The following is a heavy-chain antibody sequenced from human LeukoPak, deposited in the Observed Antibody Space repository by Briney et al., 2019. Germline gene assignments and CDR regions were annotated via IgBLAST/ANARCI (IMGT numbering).Heavy chain of an antibody. CDR2: IKQDGSEK. CDR1: GFTFITYW. CDR3: ARASYSGWYADY. Sequence: GGSLRLSCAASGFTFITYWMTWVRQAPGKGLEWVANIKQDGSEKYYVDSVKGRFTISRDNAKNSLYLLMNSLRAEDTAMYYCARASYSGWYADYWGQGTLVTVSS. J-gene: IGHJ4*02. V-gene: IGHV3-7*01. D-gene: IGHD6-19*01.